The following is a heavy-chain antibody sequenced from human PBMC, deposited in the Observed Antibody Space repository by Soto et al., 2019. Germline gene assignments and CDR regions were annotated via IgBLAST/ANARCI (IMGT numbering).Heavy chain of an antibody. CDR1: GFTFNSHP. J-gene: IGHJ4*02. CDR3: ARGRRPYCDGIKCYWTGDY. V-gene: IGHV3-23*01. Sequence: EVQLLESGGGLVQPGGSLGLSCVASGFTFNSHPMSWVRQAPGKGLEWVSAIRGSGDSTYYADSVKGRFTVSRDNSKNTLYLQMNSLRAEDTAVYFCARGRRPYCDGIKCYWTGDYWGQGTLVTVSS. CDR2: IRGSGDST. D-gene: IGHD2-21*01.